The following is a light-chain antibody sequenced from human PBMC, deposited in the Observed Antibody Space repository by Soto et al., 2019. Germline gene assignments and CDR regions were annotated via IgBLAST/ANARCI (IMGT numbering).Light chain of an antibody. Sequence: EIVLTQSPGTQSLSPGERATLSCRASQSVSSSYLAWYQQKPGQAPRLLIYGASSRATGIPDRFSGSGSGTDFTLTISRLEPEYFAVYYCHQYDSSPLTFGGGTKVEIK. V-gene: IGKV3-20*01. CDR2: GAS. J-gene: IGKJ4*01. CDR1: QSVSSSY. CDR3: HQYDSSPLT.